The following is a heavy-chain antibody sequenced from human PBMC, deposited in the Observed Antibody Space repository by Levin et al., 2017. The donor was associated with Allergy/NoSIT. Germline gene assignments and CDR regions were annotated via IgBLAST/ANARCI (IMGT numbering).Heavy chain of an antibody. V-gene: IGHV1-2*02. CDR1: GYTFTGYY. Sequence: VASVKVSCKASGYTFTGYYMHWVRQAPGQGLEWMGWINPNSGGTNYAQKFQGRVTMTRDTSISTAYMELSRLRSDDTAVYYCARDRKEYCSSTSCSPRTYYYYGMDVWGQGTTVTVSS. CDR2: INPNSGGT. CDR3: ARDRKEYCSSTSCSPRTYYYYGMDV. J-gene: IGHJ6*02. D-gene: IGHD2-2*01.